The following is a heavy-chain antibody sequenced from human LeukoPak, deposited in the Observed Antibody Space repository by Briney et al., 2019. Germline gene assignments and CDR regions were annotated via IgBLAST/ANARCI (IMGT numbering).Heavy chain of an antibody. V-gene: IGHV4-59*02. CDR1: GASVTPYY. Sequence: SETLYHTCTALGASVTPYYWSWIRHRLRKGLGRKRFVFYTGITTDNPSLKSRLTVSVDMSMSQVTLKLNSVTAADTAIYYGARVLGPARGFDYWGRGTLVTVSS. CDR2: VFYTGIT. D-gene: IGHD3-10*01. CDR3: ARVLGPARGFDY. J-gene: IGHJ4*02.